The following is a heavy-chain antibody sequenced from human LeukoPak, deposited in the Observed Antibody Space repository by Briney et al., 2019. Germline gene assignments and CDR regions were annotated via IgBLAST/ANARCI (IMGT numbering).Heavy chain of an antibody. V-gene: IGHV1-46*01. D-gene: IGHD2-15*01. CDR3: ARAPYCSGGSCYSRTFDY. CDR1: GYTFTSYY. J-gene: IGHJ4*02. CDR2: INPSGGST. Sequence: ASVKVSCKASGYTFTSYYMHWVRQAPGQGLEWMGIINPSGGSTSYAQKFQGRATITTDESTSTAYMELSSLRSEDTAVYYCARAPYCSGGSCYSRTFDYWGQGTLVTVSS.